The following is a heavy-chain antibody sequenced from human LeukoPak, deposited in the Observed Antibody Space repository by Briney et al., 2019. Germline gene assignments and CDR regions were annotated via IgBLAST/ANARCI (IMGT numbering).Heavy chain of an antibody. CDR1: GGSFSGYY. J-gene: IGHJ5*02. V-gene: IGHV4-34*01. CDR2: INHSGST. Sequence: SETLSLTCAVYGGSFSGYYWSWIRQPPGKGLEWTGEINHSGSTNYNPSLKSRVTISVDTSKNQFSLKLSSVTAADTAVYYCASQIVVVVAATKRMINWFDPWGQGTLVTVSS. D-gene: IGHD2-15*01. CDR3: ASQIVVVVAATKRMINWFDP.